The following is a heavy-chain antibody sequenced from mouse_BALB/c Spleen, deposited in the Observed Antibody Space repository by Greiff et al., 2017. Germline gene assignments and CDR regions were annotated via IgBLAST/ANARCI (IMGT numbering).Heavy chain of an antibody. CDR3: VRDGDTGAFDY. CDR1: GFSLTSYD. D-gene: IGHD3-3*01. CDR2: IWTGGGT. J-gene: IGHJ2*01. V-gene: IGHV2-9-2*01. Sequence: VKLMESGPGLVAPSQSLSITCTVSGFSLTSYDISWIRQPPGKGLEWLGVIWTGGGTNYNSAFMSRLSISKDNSKSQVFLKMNSLQTDDTAIYYCVRDGDTGAFDYWGQGTTLTVSS.